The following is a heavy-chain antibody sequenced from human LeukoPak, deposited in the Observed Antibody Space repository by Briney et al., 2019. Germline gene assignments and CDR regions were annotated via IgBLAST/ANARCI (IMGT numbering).Heavy chain of an antibody. Sequence: PGGSLRLSCAASGFTFSNYWMHWVRQAPGKGLGWVSRLSSDGRPPSYAHSVQARFTISRDNAKNTLYMQMNSLRAEDTAVYYCARAVYEEDVNYWGQGTLVTVSS. V-gene: IGHV3-74*01. CDR1: GFTFSNYW. CDR3: ARAVYEEDVNY. J-gene: IGHJ4*02. CDR2: LSSDGRPP. D-gene: IGHD1-14*01.